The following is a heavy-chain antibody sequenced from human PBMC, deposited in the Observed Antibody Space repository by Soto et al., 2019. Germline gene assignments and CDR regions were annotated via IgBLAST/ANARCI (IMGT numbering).Heavy chain of an antibody. CDR2: VSPSGENT. V-gene: IGHV3-23*01. J-gene: IGHJ4*02. CDR1: GFTFNSYG. Sequence: EVQLLESGGGLVQPGGSLRLSCAASGFTFNSYGMSWVRQAPGKGLEWVAVVSPSGENTNYADSVKGRFTISRDNSNNTVNLQMNSLRAEDMAIYFCAKTGFGDYDYWGPGALVTVSS. CDR3: AKTGFGDYDY. D-gene: IGHD4-17*01.